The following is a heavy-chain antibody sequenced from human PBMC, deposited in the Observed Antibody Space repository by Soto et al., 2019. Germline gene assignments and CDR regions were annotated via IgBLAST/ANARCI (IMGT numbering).Heavy chain of an antibody. J-gene: IGHJ4*02. Sequence: TGGSLRLSCAASGFTFSSYWMSWVRQAPGKGLEWVANIKQDGSEKYYVDSVKGRFTISRDNAKNSLYLQMNSLRAEDTAVYYCARRGIMITFGGVIVTRYFDYWGQGTLVTVSS. CDR2: IKQDGSEK. V-gene: IGHV3-7*01. CDR1: GFTFSSYW. CDR3: ARRGIMITFGGVIVTRYFDY. D-gene: IGHD3-16*02.